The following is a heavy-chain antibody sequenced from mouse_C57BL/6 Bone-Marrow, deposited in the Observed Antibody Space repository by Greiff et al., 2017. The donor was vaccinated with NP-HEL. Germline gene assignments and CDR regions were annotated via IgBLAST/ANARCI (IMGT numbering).Heavy chain of an antibody. J-gene: IGHJ2*01. V-gene: IGHV1-69*01. CDR1: GYTFTSYW. CDR3: ASGLLLHFDY. CDR2: IDPSDSYT. Sequence: QVQLQQPGAELVMPGASVKLSCKASGYTFTSYWMHWVKQRPGQGLEWIGEIDPSDSYTNYNQKFKGKSTLTVDKSSSTAYMQLSSLTSEDSAVYYNASGLLLHFDYWGQGTTLTGTS. D-gene: IGHD1-1*01.